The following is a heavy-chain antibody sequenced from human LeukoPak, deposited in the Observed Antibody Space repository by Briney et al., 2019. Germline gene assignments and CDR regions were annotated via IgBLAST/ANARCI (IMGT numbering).Heavy chain of an antibody. CDR3: ARDQGLTAPPPYGLDV. CDR2: IIPVLNIT. D-gene: IGHD5-18*01. J-gene: IGHJ6*02. V-gene: IGHV1-69*04. CDR1: GGTFSTSA. Sequence: AASVQVSCKTSGGTFSTSAITWVRQAPGQGLEWMGGIIPVLNITTYAQRFQGRVTITADTSTSTVYMELSSLRSEETAVYYCARDQGLTAPPPYGLDVWGQGTTVIVSS.